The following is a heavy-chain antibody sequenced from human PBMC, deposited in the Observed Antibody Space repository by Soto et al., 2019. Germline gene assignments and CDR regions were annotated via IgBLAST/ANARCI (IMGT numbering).Heavy chain of an antibody. Sequence: EVQLLESGGGLVQPGGSLRLSCAASGFTFSSYAMNWVRQAPGKGLEWVSAISGSGGSTYYADSVKGRFTISRDNSYNTLYLQMNSLRAEDTAVYYCAKDRTVTNVGWFDPWGQGTLVTVSS. D-gene: IGHD4-17*01. J-gene: IGHJ5*02. V-gene: IGHV3-23*01. CDR3: AKDRTVTNVGWFDP. CDR2: ISGSGGST. CDR1: GFTFSSYA.